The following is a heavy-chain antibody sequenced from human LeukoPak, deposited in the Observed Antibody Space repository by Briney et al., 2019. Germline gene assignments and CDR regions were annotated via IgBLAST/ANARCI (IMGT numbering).Heavy chain of an antibody. Sequence: ASVKVSCKASGYTFTGYYMHWVRQAPGQGLEWMGWINPNSGGTNYAQKFQGRVTMTRDTSISTAYMELSRLRSDDTAVYYCARASPPGYSSGWYLKGDAFDIWGQGTMVTVSS. V-gene: IGHV1-2*02. D-gene: IGHD6-19*01. CDR1: GYTFTGYY. CDR2: INPNSGGT. J-gene: IGHJ3*02. CDR3: ARASPPGYSSGWYLKGDAFDI.